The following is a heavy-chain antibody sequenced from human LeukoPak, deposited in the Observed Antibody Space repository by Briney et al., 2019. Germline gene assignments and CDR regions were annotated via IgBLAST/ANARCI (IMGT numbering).Heavy chain of an antibody. CDR2: VSSGSSTI. CDR3: AELGITMIGGV. D-gene: IGHD3-10*02. J-gene: IGHJ6*04. Sequence: GGSLRLSCAASGFTFSDYYMSWIRQAPGKALEWVSYVSSGSSTIYYADSVKGRFTVSRDNAKNSLYLQMNSLRAEDTAVYYCAELGITMIGGVWGKGTTVTISS. CDR1: GFTFSDYY. V-gene: IGHV3-11*04.